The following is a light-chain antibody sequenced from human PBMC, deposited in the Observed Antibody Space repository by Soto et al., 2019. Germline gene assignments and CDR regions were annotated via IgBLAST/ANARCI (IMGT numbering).Light chain of an antibody. J-gene: IGKJ5*01. CDR2: AAS. CDR1: QGISSY. Sequence: IQLIQSPSSLSASVGDRVTITCRASQGISSYLAWYQQKPGKAPKLLIYAASTLQSGVPSRFSGSGSGTDFTLTISSLQPEDFGTYYCQQLNTYPITFGQGTRLEIK. CDR3: QQLNTYPIT. V-gene: IGKV1-9*01.